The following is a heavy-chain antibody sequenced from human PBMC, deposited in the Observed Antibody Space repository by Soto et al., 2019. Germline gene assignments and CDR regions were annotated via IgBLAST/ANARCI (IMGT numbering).Heavy chain of an antibody. CDR1: GGSISSGDEY. V-gene: IGHV4-31*03. CDR2: INYSGST. Sequence: SSETLSLTCSVSGGSISSGDEYWTWIRQHPGKGLEWIGYINYSGSTYYNPSLKSRLSISGDTSKNQLSLKLSSVTAADTAVYYCARGMNWFDPWGQGTLVTVSS. J-gene: IGHJ5*02. CDR3: ARGMNWFDP.